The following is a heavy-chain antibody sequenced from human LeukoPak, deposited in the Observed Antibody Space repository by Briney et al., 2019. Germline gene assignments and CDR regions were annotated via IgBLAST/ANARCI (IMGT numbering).Heavy chain of an antibody. V-gene: IGHV4-59*08. CDR2: IYYSGST. J-gene: IGHJ3*02. CDR1: GGSISSYY. D-gene: IGHD3-9*01. CDR3: ATRVLAGYYHDAFDI. Sequence: SGTLSLTCTVSGGSISSYYWSWIRQPPGKGLEWIGYIYYSGSTNYNPSLKSRVTISVDTSKNQFSLKLSSVTAADTAVYYCATRVLAGYYHDAFDIWGQGTMVTVSS.